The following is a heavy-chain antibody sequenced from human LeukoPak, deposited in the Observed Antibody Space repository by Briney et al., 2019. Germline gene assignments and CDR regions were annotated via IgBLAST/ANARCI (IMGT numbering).Heavy chain of an antibody. J-gene: IGHJ4*02. Sequence: GGSLRLSCVVSGFIVSSNYMSWVRQAPGKGLEWIAYLSSSGSAFSYADSVKGRFTIARDNAKNSVYLEMNSLRADDTAVYYCARSARLMKGVVEVTALDDWGQGTLVTVSS. CDR1: GFIVSSNY. V-gene: IGHV3-11*04. CDR3: ARSARLMKGVVEVTALDD. CDR2: LSSSGSAF. D-gene: IGHD3-3*01.